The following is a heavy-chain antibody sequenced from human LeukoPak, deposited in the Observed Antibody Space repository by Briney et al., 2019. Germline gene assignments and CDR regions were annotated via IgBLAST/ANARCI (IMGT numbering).Heavy chain of an antibody. CDR1: GFIFNNYE. Sequence: GGSLRLSCAASGFIFNNYEMNWVRQAPGKGLEWVSYISSSGRTIYYADSVKGRFTISRDSAKNSLYLQMNSLRAEDTAVYYCARDNYYSIDYWGQGTLVTVSS. D-gene: IGHD1-26*01. CDR3: ARDNYYSIDY. J-gene: IGHJ4*02. V-gene: IGHV3-48*03. CDR2: ISSSGRTI.